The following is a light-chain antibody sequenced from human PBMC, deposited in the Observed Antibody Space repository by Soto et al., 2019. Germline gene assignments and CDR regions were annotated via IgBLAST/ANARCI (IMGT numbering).Light chain of an antibody. CDR3: QSYDSSLSGSDVV. CDR1: SSNIGAGYD. Sequence: QSVLTQPPSVSGAPVQRITISCTGSSSNIGAGYDVHWYQQLPGTAPKLLIYGNSNRPSGVPDRFSGSKSGTSASLAITGLQAEDEADYYCQSYDSSLSGSDVVFGGGTKVTVL. J-gene: IGLJ2*01. CDR2: GNS. V-gene: IGLV1-40*01.